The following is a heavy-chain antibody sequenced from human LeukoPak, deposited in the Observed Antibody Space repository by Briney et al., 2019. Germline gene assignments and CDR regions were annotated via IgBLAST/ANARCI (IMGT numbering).Heavy chain of an antibody. J-gene: IGHJ4*02. D-gene: IGHD6-6*01. CDR1: GGSISSSSYY. V-gene: IGHV4-39*01. Sequence: SETLSLTCTVSGGSISSSSYYWGWIRQPPGKGLEWIESIYYSGSTYYNPSLKSRVTISVDTSKNQFSLKLSSVTDADTAVYYCASGIAARSYFDSWGQGTLVIVSS. CDR2: IYYSGST. CDR3: ASGIAARSYFDS.